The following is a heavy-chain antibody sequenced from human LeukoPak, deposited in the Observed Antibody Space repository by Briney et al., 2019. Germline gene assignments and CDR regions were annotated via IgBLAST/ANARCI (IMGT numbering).Heavy chain of an antibody. CDR3: ATGVGTRATYYFDY. J-gene: IGHJ4*02. CDR1: GYTFTSYG. CDR2: IGAYNGNT. Sequence: ASVKVSCKASGYTFTSYGISWVRQAPGQGLEWMGWIGAYNGNTNYAQKLQGRVTMTTDTSTSTAYMELRSLRSDDTAVYYCATGVGTRATYYFDYWGQGTLVTVSS. V-gene: IGHV1-18*01. D-gene: IGHD7-27*01.